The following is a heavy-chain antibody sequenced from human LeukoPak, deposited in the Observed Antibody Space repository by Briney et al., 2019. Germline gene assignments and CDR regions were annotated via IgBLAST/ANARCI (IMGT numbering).Heavy chain of an antibody. D-gene: IGHD3-10*01. V-gene: IGHV4-59*01. CDR1: GGSISSYY. CDR2: IYYSGST. Sequence: SETLSLTCTVSGGSISSYYWSWIRQPPGKGLEWIGYIYYSGSTNYNPSLKSRVTISVDTSKNQFSLKLSSVTAADTAMYYCARRWGSGYGWFDPWGQGTLVTVSS. J-gene: IGHJ5*02. CDR3: ARRWGSGYGWFDP.